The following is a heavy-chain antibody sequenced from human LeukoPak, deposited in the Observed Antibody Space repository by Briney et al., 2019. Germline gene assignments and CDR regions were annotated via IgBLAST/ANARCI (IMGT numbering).Heavy chain of an antibody. CDR2: IYYTGAA. J-gene: IGHJ5*02. V-gene: IGHV4-59*01. D-gene: IGHD4-17*01. Sequence: PSETLSLTCTVSGGSITGSFWSWIPQPPGEGLEFIGYIYYTGAASYSPSLNSRVYMSVDTSKNQFSLKLHSVTDADTAIYYCTKFVTVTVPNWVDPWGQGIPVTVSS. CDR3: TKFVTVTVPNWVDP. CDR1: GGSITGSF.